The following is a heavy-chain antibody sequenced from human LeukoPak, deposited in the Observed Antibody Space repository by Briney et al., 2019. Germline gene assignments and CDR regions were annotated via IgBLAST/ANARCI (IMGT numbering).Heavy chain of an antibody. CDR2: IGTAGDI. CDR1: GFTFSSYD. D-gene: IGHD3-10*02. J-gene: IGHJ6*04. CDR3: AELGITMIGGV. V-gene: IGHV3-13*01. Sequence: GGSLRLSCAASGFTFSSYDMHWVRQATGKGLEWVSGIGTAGDIYYPDSVKGRFTISRDNAKNSLYLQMNSLRAEDTAVYYCAELGITMIGGVWGKGTTVTISS.